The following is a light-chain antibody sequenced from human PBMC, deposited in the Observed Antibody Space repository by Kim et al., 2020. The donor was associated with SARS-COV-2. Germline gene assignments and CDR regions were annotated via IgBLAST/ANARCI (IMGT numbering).Light chain of an antibody. CDR3: QAWDSSTAV. CDR2: QDT. Sequence: SGSPGQTASITCTGDKLGDKYACWYQQKPGQSPVVVMYQDTKRPSGIPERFSGSNSGNTATLTISGTQAMDEADYYCQAWDSSTAVFGGGTQLTVL. J-gene: IGLJ3*02. V-gene: IGLV3-1*01. CDR1: KLGDKY.